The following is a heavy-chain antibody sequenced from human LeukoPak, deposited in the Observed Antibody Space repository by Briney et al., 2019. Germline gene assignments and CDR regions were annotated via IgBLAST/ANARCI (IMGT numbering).Heavy chain of an antibody. CDR2: ISGSGGST. V-gene: IGHV3-23*01. CDR3: AKAQRRGSYALVMDV. J-gene: IGHJ6*03. CDR1: GFTFSSCG. Sequence: GGSLRLSCAASGFTFSSCGMSWVRQAPGKGLEWVSAISGSGGSTYCADSVKGRFTISRDNSKNTLYLQMNSLRAEDTAVYYCAKAQRRGSYALVMDVWGEGTTVTISS. D-gene: IGHD3-16*01.